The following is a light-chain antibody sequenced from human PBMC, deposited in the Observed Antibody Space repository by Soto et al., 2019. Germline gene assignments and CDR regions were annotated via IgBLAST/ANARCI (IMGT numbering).Light chain of an antibody. J-gene: IGLJ1*01. CDR3: SSYTGSSTFV. CDR2: DAN. V-gene: IGLV2-14*01. Sequence: QSVLTQPASVSGSPGQPIPTSCTGPSIDVGGYDYVSWYQQLPGKAPKLLIYDANNRPSGVSHRFSGSKSGNTASLTISGLQAEDEADYYCSSYTGSSTFVFGTGTKVTVL. CDR1: SIDVGGYDY.